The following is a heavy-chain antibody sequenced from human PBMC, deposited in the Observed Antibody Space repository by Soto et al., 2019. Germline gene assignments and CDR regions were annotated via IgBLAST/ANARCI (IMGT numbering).Heavy chain of an antibody. J-gene: IGHJ6*02. V-gene: IGHV3-48*03. CDR1: GFTFSNYE. D-gene: IGHD4-4*01. CDR3: ARDPAIYSGKFDYGLDV. CDR2: IGTSGRTI. Sequence: EVQLVESGGGLVQAGRSLRLFCAVSGFTFSNYEMNWVRQAPGKGLEWVSYIGTSGRTIYYADSVRGRFTISRDNAKNSLYLQMKSLRAEDTAVYYCARDPAIYSGKFDYGLDVWGQGTTVTVSS.